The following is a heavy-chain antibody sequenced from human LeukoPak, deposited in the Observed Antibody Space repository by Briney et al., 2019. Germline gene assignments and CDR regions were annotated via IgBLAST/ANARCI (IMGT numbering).Heavy chain of an antibody. CDR2: MNPNSGNT. Sequence: ASENVSCKASGYTFTSYDINWVRQATGQGLEWMGWMNPNSGNTGYAQKFQGRVTMTRNTSISIAYMELSSLRSDDTAVYYCARDQLPTLYYYYGMDVWGQGTTVTVSS. D-gene: IGHD2-2*01. CDR1: GYTFTSYD. V-gene: IGHV1-8*01. J-gene: IGHJ6*02. CDR3: ARDQLPTLYYYYGMDV.